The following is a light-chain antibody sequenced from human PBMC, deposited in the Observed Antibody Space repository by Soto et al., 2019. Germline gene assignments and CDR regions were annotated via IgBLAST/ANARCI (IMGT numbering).Light chain of an antibody. CDR2: EVS. Sequence: QSVLTQPASVSVSPGQSITISCTGTSGDVGAYNYVSWYQQHPGKAPKLMIYEVSNRPSGVSNRFSGSKSVNTASLTISGLQAEDEADYYCSSYTSSTTYVFGTGTKVTVL. V-gene: IGLV2-14*01. J-gene: IGLJ1*01. CDR3: SSYTSSTTYV. CDR1: SGDVGAYNY.